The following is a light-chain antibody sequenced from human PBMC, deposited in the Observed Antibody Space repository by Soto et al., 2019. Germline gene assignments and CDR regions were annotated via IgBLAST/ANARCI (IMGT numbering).Light chain of an antibody. CDR1: RSINNY. CDR3: QQRYAWYT. V-gene: IGKV3D-11*02. CDR2: DAS. Sequence: EIVLTQSPANLSLSPGEGATLSCRASRSINNYLGWYQQKPGQAPRLLISDASNRASGVPVRFSGSGSGTDFTLTISSLESEDSAVYFCQQRYAWYTFGQGTKLEIK. J-gene: IGKJ2*01.